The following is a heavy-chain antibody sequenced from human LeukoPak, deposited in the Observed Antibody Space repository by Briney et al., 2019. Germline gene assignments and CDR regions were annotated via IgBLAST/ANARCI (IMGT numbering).Heavy chain of an antibody. D-gene: IGHD3-10*01. CDR3: ARDPGYYGSGSYGDY. J-gene: IGHJ4*02. CDR2: IYYSGST. Sequence: PSETLSLTCTVSGGSISSSSYYWGWIRQPPGKGLEWIGSIYYSGSTYYNPSLKSRVTISVDTSKNQFSLKLSSVTAADTAVYYCARDPGYYGSGSYGDYWGQGTLVTVSS. CDR1: GGSISSSSYY. V-gene: IGHV4-39*07.